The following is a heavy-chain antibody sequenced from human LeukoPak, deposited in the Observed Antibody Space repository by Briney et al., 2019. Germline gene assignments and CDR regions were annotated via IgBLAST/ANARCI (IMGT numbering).Heavy chain of an antibody. J-gene: IGHJ6*03. CDR1: GFTFTTYG. Sequence: GGSLRLSCSASGFTFTTYGVNWVRQAPGKGLEWVSGIGGSGVRTYYADSVRGRFTISRDNSRNTVYLQMKSLRDEDTAVYYCAKNRDGYKTHYYYYYMDVWGKGTTVTISS. D-gene: IGHD5-24*01. CDR2: IGGSGVRT. CDR3: AKNRDGYKTHYYYYYMDV. V-gene: IGHV3-23*01.